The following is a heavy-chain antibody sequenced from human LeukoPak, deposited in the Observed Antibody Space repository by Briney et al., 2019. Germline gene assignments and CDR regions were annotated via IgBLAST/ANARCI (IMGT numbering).Heavy chain of an antibody. CDR3: ARTRYCRSTSCFKYYFDY. V-gene: IGHV3-48*03. CDR1: GFTFSSYA. Sequence: GGSLRLSCAASGFTFSSYAMSWVRQAPGKGLEWVSYISSSGSTIYYADSVKGRFTISRDNAKNSLYLQMNSLRAEDAAVYYCARTRYCRSTSCFKYYFDYWGQGTLVTVSS. D-gene: IGHD2-2*01. CDR2: ISSSGSTI. J-gene: IGHJ4*02.